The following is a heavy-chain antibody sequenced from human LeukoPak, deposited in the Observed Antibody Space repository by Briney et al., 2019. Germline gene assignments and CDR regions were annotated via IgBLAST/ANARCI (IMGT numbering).Heavy chain of an antibody. CDR3: ARDYYDSSGAWRYYDL. CDR1: GRSISNHY. J-gene: IGHJ2*01. Sequence: SETLSLTCTVSGRSISNHYWSWIRQPAGRGVEWIGRIYTTGSTNYNPPLKSRANMSVDTYKNHFSLKLSSVTAADTAVYYCARDYYDSSGAWRYYDLWGRGTLVTVSS. V-gene: IGHV4-4*07. CDR2: IYTTGST. D-gene: IGHD3-22*01.